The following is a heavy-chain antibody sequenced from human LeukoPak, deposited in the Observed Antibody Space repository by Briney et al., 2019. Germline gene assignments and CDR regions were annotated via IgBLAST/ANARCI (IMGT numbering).Heavy chain of an antibody. J-gene: IGHJ4*02. Sequence: SQTLSLTCTVSGGSISSGSYYWSWIRQPAGKGLEWIGRIYTSGSTNYNPSLKSRVTISVDTSKNQFSLKLSSVAAAATAVYYCARASAAAPFDYWGQGTLATVSS. D-gene: IGHD2-2*01. CDR1: GGSISSGSYY. V-gene: IGHV4-61*02. CDR3: ARASAAAPFDY. CDR2: IYTSGST.